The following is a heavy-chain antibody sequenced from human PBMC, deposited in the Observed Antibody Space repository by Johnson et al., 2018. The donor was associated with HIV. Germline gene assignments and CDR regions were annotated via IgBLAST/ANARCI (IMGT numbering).Heavy chain of an antibody. V-gene: IGHV3-30*18. CDR1: GFTFSSYG. CDR2: ISYDGSNT. CDR3: AKAKWGAAFDV. Sequence: VQLVESGGGVVQPGRSLRLSCAASGFTFSSYGMHWVRQAPGKGLEWVAVISYDGSNTYYADSVKGRFTISRDNSKNTLYLQMNSLRADDTAVYYCAKAKWGAAFDVWGQGTLVIVSS. J-gene: IGHJ3*01. D-gene: IGHD1-26*01.